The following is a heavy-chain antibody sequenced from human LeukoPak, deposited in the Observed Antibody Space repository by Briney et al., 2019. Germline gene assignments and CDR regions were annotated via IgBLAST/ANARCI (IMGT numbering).Heavy chain of an antibody. CDR3: VRGGFGHAMDV. D-gene: IGHD3-10*01. Sequence: PGGSLRLSCAASGFTFSNAWMNWVRQAPGKGLVWVSVIHNDGSGTNYADSLKGRTTISRDNAKNTLYLQMTSLGAEDAGVYYCVRGGFGHAMDVWGQGTTVIVSS. CDR2: IHNDGSGT. V-gene: IGHV3-74*01. J-gene: IGHJ6*02. CDR1: GFTFSNAW.